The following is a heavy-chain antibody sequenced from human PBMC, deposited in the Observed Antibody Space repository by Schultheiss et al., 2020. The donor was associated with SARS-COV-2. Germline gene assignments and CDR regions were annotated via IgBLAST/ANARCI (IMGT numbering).Heavy chain of an antibody. CDR2: ISGNGDST. V-gene: IGHV3-64*01. J-gene: IGHJ2*01. CDR3: ARNWYFDL. CDR1: GFAFSSYA. Sequence: GESLKISCAASGFAFSSYALHWVRRAPGKGLEYVSAISGNGDSTYYANSVKGRFTISRDNSKNTLYLQMDSLRAEDMAVYYCARNWYFDLWGRGTLVTVSS.